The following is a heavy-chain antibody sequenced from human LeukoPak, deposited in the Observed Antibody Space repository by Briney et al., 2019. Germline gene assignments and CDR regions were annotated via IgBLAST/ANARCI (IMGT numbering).Heavy chain of an antibody. Sequence: PGGSLRLSCAASGFNFTIYSMNWVRQAPGKGLEWVSSISSASAYIDYADSVKGRFTISRDNAKNSLYLQMNSLRAEDTAVYYCARDVWFGELLYLLDYWGQGTLVTVSS. CDR2: ISSASAYI. CDR3: ARDVWFGELLYLLDY. V-gene: IGHV3-21*01. D-gene: IGHD3-10*01. CDR1: GFNFTIYS. J-gene: IGHJ4*02.